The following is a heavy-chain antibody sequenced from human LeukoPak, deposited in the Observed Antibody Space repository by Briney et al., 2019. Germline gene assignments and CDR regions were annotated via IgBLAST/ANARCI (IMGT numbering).Heavy chain of an antibody. CDR1: GGSISSGDYY. CDR3: ARDANTYCSGGSCYSGFDY. V-gene: IGHV4-30-4*01. D-gene: IGHD2-15*01. J-gene: IGHJ4*02. CDR2: IYYSGST. Sequence: SQTLSLSCTVSGGSISSGDYYWSWIREPPGKGLEWIGYIYYSGSTYYNPSLKNRVTISVDTSKNQFSLKLSSVTAADTAVYYCARDANTYCSGGSCYSGFDYWGQGTLVTVSS.